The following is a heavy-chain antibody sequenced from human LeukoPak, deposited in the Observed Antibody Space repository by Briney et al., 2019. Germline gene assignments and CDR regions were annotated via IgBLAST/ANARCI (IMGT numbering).Heavy chain of an antibody. CDR2: ISAYNGNT. CDR3: AREWSATATTGLTDYYFDY. CDR1: GYTLTSYG. D-gene: IGHD4-17*01. V-gene: IGHV1-18*04. Sequence: ASVKVSCKASGYTLTSYGISWVRQAPGQGLEWMGWISAYNGNTNYAQKLQGRVTMTTDTSTSTAYMELRSLRSDDTAVYYCAREWSATATTGLTDYYFDYWGQGTLVTVSS. J-gene: IGHJ4*02.